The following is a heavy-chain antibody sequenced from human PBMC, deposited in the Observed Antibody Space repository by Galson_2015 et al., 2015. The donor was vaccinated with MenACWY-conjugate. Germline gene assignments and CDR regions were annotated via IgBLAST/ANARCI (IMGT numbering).Heavy chain of an antibody. CDR2: ISGSGGST. Sequence: SLRLSCAASGFTFSSYAMSWVRQAPGKGLEWVSAISGSGGSTYYADSVKGRFTISRDNSKNTLYLQMNSLRAEDTAVYYCAKGVEGYNYGWYFDLWGRGTLVTVSS. J-gene: IGHJ2*01. V-gene: IGHV3-23*01. CDR1: GFTFSSYA. CDR3: AKGVEGYNYGWYFDL. D-gene: IGHD5-18*01.